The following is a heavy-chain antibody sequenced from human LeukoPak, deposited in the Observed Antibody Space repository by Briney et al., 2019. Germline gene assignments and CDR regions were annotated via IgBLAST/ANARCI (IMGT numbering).Heavy chain of an antibody. CDR1: GFTFSSYS. CDR2: ISSSSSTI. Sequence: GGSLRLSCAASGFTFSSYSMNWVRQAPGKGLEWVSYISSSSSTIYYADSVKGRFTISRDNAKNSLYLQMNSLRAEDTAVYYCARDLPTAMVTKFDYWGQGTLVTVSS. CDR3: ARDLPTAMVTKFDY. D-gene: IGHD5-18*01. J-gene: IGHJ4*02. V-gene: IGHV3-48*01.